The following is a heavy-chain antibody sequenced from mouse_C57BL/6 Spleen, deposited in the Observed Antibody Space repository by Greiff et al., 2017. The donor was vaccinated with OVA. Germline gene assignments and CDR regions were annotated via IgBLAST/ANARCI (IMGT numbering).Heavy chain of an antibody. J-gene: IGHJ4*01. CDR1: GYTFTDYY. CDR2: INPNNGGT. V-gene: IGHV1-26*01. Sequence: EVQLQQSGPELVKPGASVKISCKASGYTFTDYYMNWVKQSHGKSLEWIGDINPNNGGTSYNQKFKGKATLTVDKSSSTAYMELRSLTSEDSAVYYCASNYGTDDWGQGTSVTVSS. D-gene: IGHD1-1*01. CDR3: ASNYGTDD.